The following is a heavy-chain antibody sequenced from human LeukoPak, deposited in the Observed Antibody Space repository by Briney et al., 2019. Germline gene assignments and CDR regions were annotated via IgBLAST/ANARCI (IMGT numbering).Heavy chain of an antibody. J-gene: IGHJ3*02. D-gene: IGHD2-2*01. CDR2: INHSGST. Sequence: SETLSLTCAVYGGSFSGYYWSWIRQPPGKGLEWIGEINHSGSTNYNPSPKSRVTISVDTSKNQFSLKLSSVTAADTAVYYCARVIVVPDATDAFDIWGQGTMVTVSS. CDR1: GGSFSGYY. V-gene: IGHV4-34*01. CDR3: ARVIVVPDATDAFDI.